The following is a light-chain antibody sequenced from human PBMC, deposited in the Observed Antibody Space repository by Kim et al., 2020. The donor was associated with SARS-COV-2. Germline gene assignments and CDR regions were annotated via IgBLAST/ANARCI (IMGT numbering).Light chain of an antibody. CDR2: DAS. Sequence: LSWSPGERATLSCRASQRVSSYLAWYQQKPGQAPRLLIYDASNRATGIPARFSGSGSGTDFTLTISSLEPEDFAVYYCQQRSNWPTFGQGTKLEI. CDR3: QQRSNWPT. J-gene: IGKJ2*01. V-gene: IGKV3-11*01. CDR1: QRVSSY.